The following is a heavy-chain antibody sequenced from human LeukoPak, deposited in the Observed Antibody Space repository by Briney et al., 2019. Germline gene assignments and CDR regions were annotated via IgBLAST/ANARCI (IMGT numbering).Heavy chain of an antibody. CDR2: IWYDGSNK. J-gene: IGHJ4*02. D-gene: IGHD2-2*01. V-gene: IGHV3-33*01. CDR3: ARDSRGAAMDY. CDR1: GFTFRSYG. Sequence: GGSLRLSCAASGFTFRSYGMHWVRQAPGKGLEWVAVIWYDGSNKYYADSVKGRFTISRDNSKNTLYLQMNSLRAEDTAVYYCARDSRGAAMDYWGQGTLVTVSS.